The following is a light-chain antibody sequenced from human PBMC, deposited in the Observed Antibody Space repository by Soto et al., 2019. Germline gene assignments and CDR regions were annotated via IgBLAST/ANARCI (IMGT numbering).Light chain of an antibody. V-gene: IGKV1-5*03. J-gene: IGKJ2*01. CDR3: QQYKSYSRT. Sequence: DIPMTQSPSTLSASVGDRVTITCRASQSISPWLAWYQQKPGKAPKILIYKASSLESGVPSRLSGSESGTEFTLTISSLQPDDFATYYCQQYKSYSRTFGQGTKLEIK. CDR1: QSISPW. CDR2: KAS.